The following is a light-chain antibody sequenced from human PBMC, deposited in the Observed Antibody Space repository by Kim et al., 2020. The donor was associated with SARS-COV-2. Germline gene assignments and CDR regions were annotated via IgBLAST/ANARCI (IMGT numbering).Light chain of an antibody. Sequence: STLSAYVGDRVTIPCGASQNIQNGLAWYQQKPGKAPKVLMYDASTLQGGVPSRFSGSGFGTEFTLTISCLQPDDLATYYCQQYDGYFGQGTKLEI. V-gene: IGKV1-5*01. CDR3: QQYDGY. J-gene: IGKJ2*01. CDR2: DAS. CDR1: QNIQNG.